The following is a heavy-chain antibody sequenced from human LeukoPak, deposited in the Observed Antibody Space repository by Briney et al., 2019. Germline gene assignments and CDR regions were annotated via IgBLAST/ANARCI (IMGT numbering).Heavy chain of an antibody. CDR2: IYYSGST. Sequence: SETLSLTCTVSGGSISSYYWSWIRQPPGKGLEWIGYIYYSGSTNYNPSLKSRVTISVDTSKNQFSLKLSSVTAADTAVYYCATPAWRYCSSTSCYRDYYYGMDVWGQGTTVTVSS. CDR1: GGSISSYY. D-gene: IGHD2-2*02. CDR3: ATPAWRYCSSTSCYRDYYYGMDV. V-gene: IGHV4-59*08. J-gene: IGHJ6*02.